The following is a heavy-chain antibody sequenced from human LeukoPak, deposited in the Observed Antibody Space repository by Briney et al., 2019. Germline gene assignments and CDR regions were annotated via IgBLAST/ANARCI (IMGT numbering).Heavy chain of an antibody. CDR3: ARRRYYDGSGYLE. Sequence: PSETLSLTCSVSGDSVSRRDSYWDWIRQPPGKGLVWIGTIYYSGRTYYSPSLKSRVTMSVDPSNNQFSLNLRSVTAADTALYYCARRRYYDGSGYLEWGQGTLLSVSS. J-gene: IGHJ1*01. V-gene: IGHV4-39*01. CDR2: IYYSGRT. D-gene: IGHD3-22*01. CDR1: GDSVSRRDSY.